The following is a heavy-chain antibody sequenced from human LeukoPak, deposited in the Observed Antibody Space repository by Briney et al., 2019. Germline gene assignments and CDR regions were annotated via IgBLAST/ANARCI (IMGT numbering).Heavy chain of an antibody. Sequence: GGSLRLSCAASGFTFSSYGMSWVRQAPGKGLEWVSAISGSGGSTYYADSVKGRFTISRDNSKNTLYLQMNSLRAEDTAVYYCAKELYSGSGGSYKNRGQGTLVTVSS. CDR2: ISGSGGST. D-gene: IGHD1-26*01. J-gene: IGHJ4*02. V-gene: IGHV3-23*01. CDR1: GFTFSSYG. CDR3: AKELYSGSGGSYKN.